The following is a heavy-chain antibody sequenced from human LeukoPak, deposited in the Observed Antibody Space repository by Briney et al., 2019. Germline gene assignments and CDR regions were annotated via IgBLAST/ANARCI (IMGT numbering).Heavy chain of an antibody. CDR1: GFTFSNYW. J-gene: IGHJ4*02. CDR2: IKEDGSET. CDR3: ARDFWGAYRVDYFDY. D-gene: IGHD3-3*01. V-gene: IGHV3-7*01. Sequence: PGGSLRLSCAASGFTFSNYWMSWVRRAPGKGLEWVADIKEDGSETYYVDSVRGRFTISRDNAKNSLYLQMNSLIAEDTAVYYCARDFWGAYRVDYFDYWGQGTLVTVSS.